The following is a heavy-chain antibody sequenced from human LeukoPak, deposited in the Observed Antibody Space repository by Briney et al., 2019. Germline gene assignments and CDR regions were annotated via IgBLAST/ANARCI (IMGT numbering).Heavy chain of an antibody. D-gene: IGHD3-22*01. J-gene: IGHJ4*02. Sequence: PGGSLRLSCAASGFTFSSYAMSWVRQAPGKGLEWVSAISGSGGSTYYADSVKGRFTISRDDSKNTLYLQMNSLRAEDTAVYYCARARYYYDSPVYYFDYWGQGTLVTVSS. CDR1: GFTFSSYA. V-gene: IGHV3-23*01. CDR2: ISGSGGST. CDR3: ARARYYYDSPVYYFDY.